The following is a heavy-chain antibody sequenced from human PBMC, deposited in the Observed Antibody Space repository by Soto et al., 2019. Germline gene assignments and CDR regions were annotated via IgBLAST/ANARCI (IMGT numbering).Heavy chain of an antibody. CDR3: AKGQRFWSGSYYMDV. D-gene: IGHD3-3*01. Sequence: PGGSLRLSCAASGFTFSSYAMSWVRQAPGKGLQWVSAISGSGGSTYYADSVKGRFTISRDNSKNTLYLQMNSLRAEDTAVYYCAKGQRFWSGSYYMDVWGQGTTVTVSS. CDR1: GFTFSSYA. J-gene: IGHJ6*03. V-gene: IGHV3-23*01. CDR2: ISGSGGST.